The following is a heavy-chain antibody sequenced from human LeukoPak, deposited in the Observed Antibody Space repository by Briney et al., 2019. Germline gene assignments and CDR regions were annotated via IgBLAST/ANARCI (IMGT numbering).Heavy chain of an antibody. CDR3: ARERPHCSSTSCYYMRSINWFDP. J-gene: IGHJ5*02. D-gene: IGHD2-2*01. CDR1: GGTFSSYA. V-gene: IGHV1-69*05. Sequence: GASVKVSCKASGGTFSSYAISWVRQAPGQGFEWMGGIIPIFGTANYAQKFQGRVTITTDESTSTAYMGLSSLRSEDTAVYYCARERPHCSSTSCYYMRSINWFDPWDQGTLVTVSS. CDR2: IIPIFGTA.